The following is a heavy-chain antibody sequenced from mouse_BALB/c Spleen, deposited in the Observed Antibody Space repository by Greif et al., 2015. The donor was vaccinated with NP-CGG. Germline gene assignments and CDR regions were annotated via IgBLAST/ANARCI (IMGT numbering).Heavy chain of an antibody. Sequence: VQLQQSGAELVKPGASVKLSCTASGFNIKDTYMHWVKQRTEQGLEWIGRIDPANGNTKYDPKFQGKATITADTSSNTASLQLSSLTSEDTAVYYCAAYYYGPAWFAYWGQGTLVTVSA. V-gene: IGHV14-3*02. CDR2: IDPANGNT. CDR1: GFNIKDTY. J-gene: IGHJ3*01. D-gene: IGHD1-1*01. CDR3: AAYYYGPAWFAY.